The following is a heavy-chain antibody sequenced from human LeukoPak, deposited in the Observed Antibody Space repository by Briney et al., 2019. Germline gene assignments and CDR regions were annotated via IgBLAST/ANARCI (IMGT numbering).Heavy chain of an antibody. V-gene: IGHV3-23*01. J-gene: IGHJ4*02. CDR3: AKSPSGWYHLDC. CDR2: IGGGGTNT. D-gene: IGHD6-19*01. CDR1: GFTFSNYA. Sequence: NPGGSLRLSCAASGFTFSNYAMSWVRQAPGKGLEWVSAIGGGGTNTFYADSVKGRFTISRDNSKNTLYLQMNSLRAEDTAIYYCAKSPSGWYHLDCWGQGTLVTVSS.